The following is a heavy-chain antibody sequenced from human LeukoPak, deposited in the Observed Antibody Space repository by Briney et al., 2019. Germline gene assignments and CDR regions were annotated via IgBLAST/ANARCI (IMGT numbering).Heavy chain of an antibody. V-gene: IGHV1-46*01. D-gene: IGHD3-22*01. CDR2: INPSGGST. CDR1: GYTFTSYY. J-gene: IGHJ4*02. Sequence: VASVKVSCKASGYTFTSYYMHWVRQAPGQGLEWVGIINPSGGSTSYAQKFQGRVTMTRDTSTSTVYMELSSLRSEDTAVYYCARGTAPYYYDHYYFDYWGQGTLVTVSS. CDR3: ARGTAPYYYDHYYFDY.